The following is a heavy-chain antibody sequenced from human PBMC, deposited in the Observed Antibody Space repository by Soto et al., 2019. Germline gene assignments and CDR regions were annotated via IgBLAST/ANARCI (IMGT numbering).Heavy chain of an antibody. CDR1: GYTFTSYD. V-gene: IGHV1-8*01. D-gene: IGHD1-20*01. CDR3: ARGRAITGTMPS. J-gene: IGHJ5*02. Sequence: QVQLVQSGAEVKKPGASVKVSCKASGYTFTSYDSNWVRQATGQGLEWMGWMNPNTGNTGYAQKFQGRVTMTRNTSISTAYMELSSLRSEDTAVYYCARGRAITGTMPSWGQGTLVTVSS. CDR2: MNPNTGNT.